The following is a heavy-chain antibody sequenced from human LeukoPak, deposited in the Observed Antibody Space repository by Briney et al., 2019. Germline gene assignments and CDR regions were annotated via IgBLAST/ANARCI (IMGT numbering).Heavy chain of an antibody. CDR1: GGSISSYY. Sequence: SETLSLTCTVSGGSISSYYWSWIRQPAGKGLEWVGRIYTSGSTNYNASLKSRVSMSVDTSKNQFSLKLSSVTAADTAVFYCARENSGSYREFDYWGQGTLVTVSS. CDR3: ARENSGSYREFDY. J-gene: IGHJ4*02. D-gene: IGHD1-26*01. V-gene: IGHV4-4*07. CDR2: IYTSGST.